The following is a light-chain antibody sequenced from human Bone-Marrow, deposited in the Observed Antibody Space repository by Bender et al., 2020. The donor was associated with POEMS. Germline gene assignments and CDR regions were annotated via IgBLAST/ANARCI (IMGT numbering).Light chain of an antibody. J-gene: IGLJ3*02. V-gene: IGLV2-23*02. CDR3: CCCTGRGVWV. CDR2: EVS. Sequence: HSALTQPDSVSGSPGQSITISCTGTSSDVGTYNLVSWFQQHPGKAPKLMIYEVSKRPSGVSNRFSGSKSDNTASLTISGLQTENEADFCCCCCTGRGVWVFGAGTKMSVL. CDR1: SSDVGTYNL.